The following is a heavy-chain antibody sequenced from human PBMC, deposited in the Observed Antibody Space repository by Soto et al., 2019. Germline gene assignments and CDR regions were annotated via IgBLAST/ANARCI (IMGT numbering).Heavy chain of an antibody. J-gene: IGHJ6*02. CDR3: ARDRSIAAAGRTYYYYGMDV. Sequence: ESGGGVVQPGRSLRLSCAASGFTFSSYGMHWVRQAPGKGLEWVAVIWYDGSNKYYADSVKGRFTISRDNPKNTLYLQMNSLRAEDTAVYYCARDRSIAAAGRTYYYYGMDVWGQGTTVTVSS. CDR2: IWYDGSNK. CDR1: GFTFSSYG. V-gene: IGHV3-33*01. D-gene: IGHD6-13*01.